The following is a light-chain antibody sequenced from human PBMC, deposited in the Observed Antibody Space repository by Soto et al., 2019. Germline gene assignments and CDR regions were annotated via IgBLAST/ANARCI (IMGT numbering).Light chain of an antibody. J-gene: IGKJ1*01. CDR1: QTISSW. CDR2: AAS. V-gene: IGKV1-5*01. CDR3: QQYNSYPWT. Sequence: DIQMTQSPSTLSGSVGDRVTITCRASQTISSWLAWYQQKPGKAPKVLIYAASSLQSGVPSNFSGSGSGTEFTLTISSLQPEDFATYYCQQYNSYPWTFGQGTKVDIK.